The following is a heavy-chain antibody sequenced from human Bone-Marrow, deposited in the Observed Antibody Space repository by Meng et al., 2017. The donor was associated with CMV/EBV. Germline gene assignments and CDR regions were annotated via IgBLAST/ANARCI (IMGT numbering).Heavy chain of an antibody. CDR3: AKDLEDYYDSSGPPGPFDY. Sequence: SVKVSCKASGGTFSSYAISWVRQAPGQGLEWMGGIIPIFGTANYAQKFQGRVTITTDESTSTAYMELSSLRSEDTAVYYCAKDLEDYYDSSGPPGPFDYWGQGTLVTVSS. CDR1: GGTFSSYA. CDR2: IIPIFGTA. J-gene: IGHJ4*02. V-gene: IGHV1-69*05. D-gene: IGHD3-22*01.